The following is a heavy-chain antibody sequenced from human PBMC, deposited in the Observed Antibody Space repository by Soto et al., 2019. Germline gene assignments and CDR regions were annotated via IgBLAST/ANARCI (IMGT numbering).Heavy chain of an antibody. D-gene: IGHD3-10*01. CDR3: VKVLARGVGVPRFDFDS. J-gene: IGHJ4*02. CDR2: INADGTST. V-gene: IGHV3-74*01. Sequence: DVQLVESGGGLVQPGGSLGLSCAASGFTFSNSWMHWVRQVSGKGLEWVSRINADGTSTSYADSVKGRFTISRDNAKNTLYLHVNSLRAEDTAVYYCVKVLARGVGVPRFDFDSWGQGALVTVSS. CDR1: GFTFSNSW.